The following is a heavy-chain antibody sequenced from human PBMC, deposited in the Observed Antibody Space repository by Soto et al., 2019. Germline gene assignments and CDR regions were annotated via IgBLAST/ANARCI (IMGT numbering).Heavy chain of an antibody. CDR1: GGSFSGYY. D-gene: IGHD3-3*01. Sequence: PSETLSLTCAVYGGSFSGYYWSWIRQPPGKGLEWIGEINHSGSTNYNPSLKSRVTISVDTSKNQFSLKLSSVTAADTAVYYCGRVYYDFGRSVSPNWSDPGGQGTRVSVSS. V-gene: IGHV4-34*01. CDR3: GRVYYDFGRSVSPNWSDP. CDR2: INHSGST. J-gene: IGHJ5*02.